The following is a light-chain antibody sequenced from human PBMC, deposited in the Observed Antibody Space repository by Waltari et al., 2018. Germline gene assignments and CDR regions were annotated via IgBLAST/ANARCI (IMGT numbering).Light chain of an antibody. J-gene: IGKJ2*01. CDR2: MGS. V-gene: IGKV2-28*01. Sequence: DIVMTQSPLSLPVTPGEPASISCRSSQSLLHVDGYNYLDWYLQKPGQSPQVLIYMGSNRAAGVPDRFSGSGSGTDFTLKISRVEAEDVGVYYCQQYYSAPYTFGRGTKLEIK. CDR1: QSLLHVDGYNY. CDR3: QQYYSAPYT.